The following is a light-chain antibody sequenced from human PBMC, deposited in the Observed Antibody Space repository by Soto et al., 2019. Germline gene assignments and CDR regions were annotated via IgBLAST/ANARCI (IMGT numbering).Light chain of an antibody. CDR2: GAS. Sequence: EIVMTQSPVTLSVSPGKRATLSCRASQSISINLAWYQQKPGQAPRLLIYGASTRATGIPARFSGSGSGTEFTLSISSLQSEDFAVYYCQHYHNWPPWTFGQGTKVEIK. J-gene: IGKJ1*01. V-gene: IGKV3-15*01. CDR3: QHYHNWPPWT. CDR1: QSISIN.